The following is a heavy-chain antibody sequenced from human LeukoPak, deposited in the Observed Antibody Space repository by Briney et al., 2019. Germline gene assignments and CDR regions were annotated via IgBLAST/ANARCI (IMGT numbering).Heavy chain of an antibody. V-gene: IGHV4-31*03. CDR3: ARESDTAMAYGDAFDI. J-gene: IGHJ3*02. CDR2: IYYSGST. Sequence: QTLSLTCTVSGGSISSGGYYWSWIRQHPGKGLEWIGYIYYSGSTYYNPSLKSRVTISVDTSKNQFSLKLSSVTAADTAVYYCARESDTAMAYGDAFDIWGQGTMVTVSS. CDR1: GGSISSGGYY. D-gene: IGHD5-18*01.